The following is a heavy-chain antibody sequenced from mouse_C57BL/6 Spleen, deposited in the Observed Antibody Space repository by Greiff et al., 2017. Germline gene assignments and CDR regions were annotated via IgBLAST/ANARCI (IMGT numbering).Heavy chain of an antibody. CDR2: INPGSGGT. D-gene: IGHD4-1*01. CDR3: APSNWGFGY. J-gene: IGHJ3*01. V-gene: IGHV1-54*01. CDR1: GYAFTNYL. Sequence: QVQLQQSGAELVRPGTSVKVSCKASGYAFTNYLIEWVKQRPGQGLEWIGVINPGSGGTNYNEKFKGKATLTADKSSSTAYMQLSSLTSEDSAVYFCAPSNWGFGYWGQWTLVTVAA.